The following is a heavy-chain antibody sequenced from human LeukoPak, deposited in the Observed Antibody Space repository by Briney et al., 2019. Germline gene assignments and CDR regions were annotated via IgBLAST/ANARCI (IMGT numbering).Heavy chain of an antibody. V-gene: IGHV4-59*01. CDR3: ARGQRGYSSSWYDY. CDR2: IYHSGST. Sequence: SETLSLTCTVSGGSISSYYWSWIRQPPGKGLEWIGYIYHSGSTNYNPSLKSRVTISVDTSKNQFSLKLSSVTAADTAVYYCARGQRGYSSSWYDYWGQGTLVTVSS. J-gene: IGHJ4*02. CDR1: GGSISSYY. D-gene: IGHD6-13*01.